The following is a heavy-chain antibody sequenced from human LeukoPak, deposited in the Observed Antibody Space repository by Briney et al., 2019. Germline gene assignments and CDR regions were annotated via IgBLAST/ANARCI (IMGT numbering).Heavy chain of an antibody. V-gene: IGHV1-69*06. CDR1: GYTFTSYG. CDR2: IIPIFGTA. D-gene: IGHD3-3*01. Sequence: SVKVSCKASGYTFTSYGISWVRQAPGQGLEWMGGIIPIFGTANYAQKFQGRVTITADKSTSTAYMELSSLRSEDTAVYYCASCGTIFGVVIGRYYYMDVWGKGTTVTVSS. J-gene: IGHJ6*03. CDR3: ASCGTIFGVVIGRYYYMDV.